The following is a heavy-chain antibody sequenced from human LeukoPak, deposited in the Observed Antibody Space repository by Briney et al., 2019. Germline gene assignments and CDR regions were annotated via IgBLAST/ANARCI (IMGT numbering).Heavy chain of an antibody. V-gene: IGHV4-39*01. Sequence: SETLSLTCTVSGGSISSSRYYWGWIRQPPGKGLEWIGSICYSGSTYYNPSLKSRVTISVDTSWNQFSLKLSSVTAADTAVYYCARGGSRLTTAGDLDYWGQGTLVTVSS. D-gene: IGHD3-16*01. CDR3: ARGGSRLTTAGDLDY. J-gene: IGHJ4*02. CDR2: ICYSGST. CDR1: GGSISSSRYY.